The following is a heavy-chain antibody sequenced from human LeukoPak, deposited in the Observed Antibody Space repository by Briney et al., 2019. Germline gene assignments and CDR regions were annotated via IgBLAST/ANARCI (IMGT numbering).Heavy chain of an antibody. Sequence: SETLSLTRTVSGGSINDYYRTWIRQPPGKGLHWLGHIYYSGSTKYNPSLNNRVTMSVDTSKNQFSLKLDAVTAADTAVYYCARVYTSGWPRTADVWGKGTRVTVSS. J-gene: IGHJ6*04. CDR2: IYYSGST. V-gene: IGHV4-59*01. CDR3: ARVYTSGWPRTADV. D-gene: IGHD6-19*01. CDR1: GGSINDYY.